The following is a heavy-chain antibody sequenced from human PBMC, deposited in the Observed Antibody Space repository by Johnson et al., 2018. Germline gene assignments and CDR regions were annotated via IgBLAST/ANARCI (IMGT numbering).Heavy chain of an antibody. CDR2: IGSDGVNT. J-gene: IGHJ3*02. CDR3: ARDTRQLYGSGTVAFDI. V-gene: IGHV3-64*01. Sequence: EVQLVESGGGLVQPGGSLRLSCAASGFTFRMYAMSWVRQAPEKGLEWLSAIGSDGVNTYYANSVKGRFTISRDNSKNTLYLQMGSLTTEDMAVYFCARDTRQLYGSGTVAFDIWGQGTVVTVSS. D-gene: IGHD3-10*01. CDR1: GFTFRMYA.